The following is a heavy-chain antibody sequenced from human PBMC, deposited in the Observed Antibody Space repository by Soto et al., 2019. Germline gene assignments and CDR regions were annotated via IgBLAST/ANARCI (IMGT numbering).Heavy chain of an antibody. V-gene: IGHV3-64*01. J-gene: IGHJ6*02. CDR2: ITSIAGNT. CDR1: GFTFSSYA. Sequence: EVQLVESGGGLVQPGGSLRLSCAASGFTFSSYAMHWVRQAPGKGLEYVSAITSIAGNTDYASSVQGRFTISRDNSKNTLYLQMGSLSAEDMAVYYWARRIPFGYGIDVWGQGTTVTVSS. CDR3: ARRIPFGYGIDV. D-gene: IGHD2-21*01.